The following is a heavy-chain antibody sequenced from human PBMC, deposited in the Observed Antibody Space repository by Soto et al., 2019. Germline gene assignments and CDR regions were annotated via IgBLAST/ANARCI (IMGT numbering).Heavy chain of an antibody. J-gene: IGHJ4*02. CDR3: AHIEVGYSSGWMHDY. V-gene: IGHV2-5*02. CDR1: GFSLSTSGVG. CDR2: IYWDDDK. D-gene: IGHD6-19*01. Sequence: QITLKESGPTLVKPTQTLTLTCTFSGFSLSTSGVGVGWIRQPPGKALEWLALIYWDDDKRYSPSLKSRLTTTQDTSKNQVVLTMTNMDPVDTATYYCAHIEVGYSSGWMHDYWGQGTLVTVSS.